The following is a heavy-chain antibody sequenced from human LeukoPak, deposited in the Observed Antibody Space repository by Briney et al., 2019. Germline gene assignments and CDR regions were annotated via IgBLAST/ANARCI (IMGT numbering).Heavy chain of an antibody. CDR1: GFTFSSYG. D-gene: IGHD3-3*01. Sequence: GGSLRLSCAASGFTFSSYGIHWVRQAPGKGLEWVAVIWYDGSNKYYAGSVKGRFTISRDNSKNTLYLQMNSLRAEDTAVYYCAKDFKYYDFWSGQDYWGQGTLVTVSS. CDR2: IWYDGSNK. J-gene: IGHJ4*02. V-gene: IGHV3-33*06. CDR3: AKDFKYYDFWSGQDY.